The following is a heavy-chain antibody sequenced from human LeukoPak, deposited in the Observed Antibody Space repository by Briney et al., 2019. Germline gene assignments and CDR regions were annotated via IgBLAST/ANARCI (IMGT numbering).Heavy chain of an antibody. V-gene: IGHV3-23*01. CDR1: GFTFSTYA. D-gene: IGHD6-19*01. CDR2: ISGSGDST. J-gene: IGHJ4*02. Sequence: PGGSLRLSCAASGFTFSTYAMSWVRQAPGKGLEWVSAISGSGDSTYYVDSVKGRFTISRDNAKNTLYLQMNSLRVEDTAVYYCARPAVAGLRAGGYDYWGQGTLVTVSS. CDR3: ARPAVAGLRAGGYDY.